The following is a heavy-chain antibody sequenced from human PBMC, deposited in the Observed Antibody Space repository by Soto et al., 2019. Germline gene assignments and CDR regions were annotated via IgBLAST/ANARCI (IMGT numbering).Heavy chain of an antibody. Sequence: GGSLRLSCAASGFNIRSYEINWVRQAPGKGLEWFSYISTSGSFIYYADSVKGRFTVPRDHAENSVYLQMNSLRAEDTAVYYCARRIWDSGLVAAATRGGLAMWGQGTMATVSS. D-gene: IGHD2-15*01. CDR1: GFNIRSYE. CDR3: ARRIWDSGLVAAATRGGLAM. CDR2: ISTSGSFI. J-gene: IGHJ3*01. V-gene: IGHV3-48*03.